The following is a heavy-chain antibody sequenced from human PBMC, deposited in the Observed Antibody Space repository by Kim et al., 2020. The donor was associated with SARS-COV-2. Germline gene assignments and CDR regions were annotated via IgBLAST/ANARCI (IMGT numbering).Heavy chain of an antibody. J-gene: IGHJ3*02. CDR3: AKTTVPATKGAFVI. D-gene: IGHD2-2*01. V-gene: IGHV4-4*07. CDR1: GDSINNCC. Sequence: SETLSLTCTVSGDSINNCCWSWVRQSAGKGLEWIGRLFSGGNTYNPSLKSRVTMSEDTSKNQFFLRLTSVTAADTAVYYCAKTTVPATKGAFVIWGQGTEVTVS. CDR2: LFSGGNT.